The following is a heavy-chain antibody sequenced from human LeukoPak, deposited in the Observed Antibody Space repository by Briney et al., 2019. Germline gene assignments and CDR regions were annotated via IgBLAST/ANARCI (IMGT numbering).Heavy chain of an antibody. Sequence: SETLSLTCAVYGDSFNEYYWSWVRQPPGKALEWIGEINHSGSTNYNPSLKSRVTISVDKSLRQFFLRLSPVTAAHTAVYYCARERASNNYYNYFDPWGQGTQVTVSS. J-gene: IGHJ5*02. V-gene: IGHV4-34*01. CDR3: ARERASNNYYNYFDP. CDR2: INHSGST. D-gene: IGHD1-1*01. CDR1: GDSFNEYY.